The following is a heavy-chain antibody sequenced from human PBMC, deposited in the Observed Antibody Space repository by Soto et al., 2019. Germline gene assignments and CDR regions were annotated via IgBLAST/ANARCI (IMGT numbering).Heavy chain of an antibody. Sequence: ESLKISCKGSGYSFTSHWIGWVRQMSGKGLEWMGTIYPDDSDTRYSPSFQGQVTISADEAISTAYLQWSSLKASDIAMYYCARHMEAAAGQFYYYYGMDVWGQGTTVSVS. V-gene: IGHV5-51*01. CDR3: ARHMEAAAGQFYYYYGMDV. CDR2: IYPDDSDT. J-gene: IGHJ6*02. CDR1: GYSFTSHW. D-gene: IGHD6-13*01.